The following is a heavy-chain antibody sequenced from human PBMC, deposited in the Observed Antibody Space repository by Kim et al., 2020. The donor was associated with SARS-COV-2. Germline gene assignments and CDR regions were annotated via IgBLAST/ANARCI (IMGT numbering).Heavy chain of an antibody. Sequence: AQKFQGRVTITADKSTSTAYMELSSLGSEDTAVYYCARDPMTTVTTAPDYWGQGTLVTVSS. V-gene: IGHV1-69*04. J-gene: IGHJ4*02. D-gene: IGHD4-17*01. CDR3: ARDPMTTVTTAPDY.